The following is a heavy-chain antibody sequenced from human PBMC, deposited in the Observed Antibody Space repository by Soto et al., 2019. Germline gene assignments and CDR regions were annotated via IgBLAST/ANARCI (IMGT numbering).Heavy chain of an antibody. V-gene: IGHV3-23*01. D-gene: IGHD1-7*01. CDR3: AKDSPSGRLELYYYFDY. Sequence: GGSLRLSCAASGFTFSSYAMSWVRQAPGKGLEWVSAISGSGGSTYYADSVKGRFTISRDNSKNTLYLQMNSLRAEDTAVYYCAKDSPSGRLELYYYFDYWGQGTLVTVSS. CDR1: GFTFSSYA. J-gene: IGHJ4*02. CDR2: ISGSGGST.